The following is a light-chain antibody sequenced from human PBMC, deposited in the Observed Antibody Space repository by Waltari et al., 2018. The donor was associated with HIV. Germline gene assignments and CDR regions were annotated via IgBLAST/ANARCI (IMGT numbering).Light chain of an antibody. CDR1: SSDVGGYNY. CDR2: DVS. CDR3: CSYAGSYTLYV. J-gene: IGLJ1*01. V-gene: IGLV2-11*01. Sequence: QSALTQPRSVSGSPGQSVTISCSGTSSDVGGYNYVSWYQQHPGKAPKLVISDVSRRPSGVPDRFSGSKSGNTASLTISGLQAEDEADYYCCSYAGSYTLYVFGTGTKVTVL.